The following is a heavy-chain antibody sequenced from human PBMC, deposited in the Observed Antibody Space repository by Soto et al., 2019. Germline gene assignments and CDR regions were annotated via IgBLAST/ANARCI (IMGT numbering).Heavy chain of an antibody. D-gene: IGHD1-26*01. CDR2: VYYSGGA. CDR1: GGSISGYY. Sequence: SETLSLTCTVSGGSISGYYWSWIRQPPGKGLEWIGNVYYSGGAKYNPSVKSRVTISIDTSKRQFSLKLRSVTAADTAVYYCARVGSGSYYDFNWFDPWGQGKVVTVS. V-gene: IGHV4-59*01. J-gene: IGHJ5*02. CDR3: ARVGSGSYYDFNWFDP.